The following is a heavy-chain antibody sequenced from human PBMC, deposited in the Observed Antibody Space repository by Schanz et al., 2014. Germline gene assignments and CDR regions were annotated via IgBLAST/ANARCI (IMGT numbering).Heavy chain of an antibody. V-gene: IGHV3-23*04. CDR2: ISSGCGST. CDR3: AKDISDTSGKDDY. D-gene: IGHD3-22*01. CDR1: GFTFSTYA. Sequence: EVQLVESGGGLVQPGGSLRLSCAASGFTFSTYAMAWVRQAPGKGLEWVSSISSGCGSTYYADSVKGRFTISRDNSKNTLFLQMNSLRVEDSAIYYCAKDISDTSGKDDYWGQGTLVTVSS. J-gene: IGHJ4*02.